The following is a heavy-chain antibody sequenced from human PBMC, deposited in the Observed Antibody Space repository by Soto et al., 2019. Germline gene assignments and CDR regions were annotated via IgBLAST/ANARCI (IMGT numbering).Heavy chain of an antibody. CDR1: GFSLTTSGVG. D-gene: IGHD6-13*01. J-gene: IGHJ4*02. CDR3: SHRRQQLAIDY. Sequence: SGPTLVNPTQTLTLTCTFSGFSLTTSGVGVGWIRQPPGKALEWLALIYWDDDKRYSPSLKSRLTITKDTSKNQVVLTMTNMDPVDKATYYFSHRRQQLAIDYWGQGTLVTVSS. CDR2: IYWDDDK. V-gene: IGHV2-5*02.